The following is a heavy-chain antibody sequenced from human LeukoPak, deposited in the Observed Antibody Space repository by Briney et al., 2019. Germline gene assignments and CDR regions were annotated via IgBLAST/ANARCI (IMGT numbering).Heavy chain of an antibody. Sequence: SVKVSCKASGGTFSSYAISWVRQAPGQGLEWMGRIIPILGIANYAQKFQGRVTITADKSTSTAYMELSSLRSEDTAVYYCASITMVRGVQYYFYYWAREPWSPSPQ. D-gene: IGHD3-10*01. CDR2: IIPILGIA. V-gene: IGHV1-69*04. CDR3: ASITMVRGVQYYFYY. J-gene: IGHJ4*02. CDR1: GGTFSSYA.